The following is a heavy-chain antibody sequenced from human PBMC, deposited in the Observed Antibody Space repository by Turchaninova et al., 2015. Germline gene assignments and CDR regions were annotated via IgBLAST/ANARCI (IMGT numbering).Heavy chain of an antibody. CDR2: IKTLSEGTK. CDR3: VRDLNWGFDQ. CDR1: GFPLSTET. D-gene: IGHD7-27*01. V-gene: IGHV3-48*04. J-gene: IGHJ5*02. Sequence: EVQLVESGGDLVQLGGSLGLPCAASGFPLSTETRNWVRQAPGMGLQWRSNIKTLSEGTKSYADTVKGRFTISRDDAKNSVYLQMNSLRADDTAVYYCVRDLNWGFDQWGQGTLVTVSS.